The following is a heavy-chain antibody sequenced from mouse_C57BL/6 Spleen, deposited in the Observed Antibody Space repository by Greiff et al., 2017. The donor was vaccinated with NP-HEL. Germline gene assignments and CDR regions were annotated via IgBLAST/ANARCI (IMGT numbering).Heavy chain of an antibody. J-gene: IGHJ2*01. CDR1: GYTFTSYW. Sequence: QVQLQQSGAELAKPGASVKLSCKASGYTFTSYWMHWVKQRPGQGLEWIGYINPSSGYTKYNQKFKGKATSTADKSSSTAYMQLSSLTYEDSAVYYCARWDYWGQGTTLTVSS. CDR3: ARWDY. CDR2: INPSSGYT. V-gene: IGHV1-7*01.